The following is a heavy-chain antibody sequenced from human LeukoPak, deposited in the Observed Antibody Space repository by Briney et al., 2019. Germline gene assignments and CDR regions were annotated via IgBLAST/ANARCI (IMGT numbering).Heavy chain of an antibody. CDR2: IYYSGST. D-gene: IGHD6-13*01. Sequence: SETLSLTCTVSGGSITTYYWGWIRQPPGKGLEWIGYIYYSGSTNYNPSLKSRVTISVDTSKNQFSLKLSSVTAADTAVYYCASSYSSSWYRARGYFDYWGQGTLVTVSS. CDR1: GGSITTYY. V-gene: IGHV4-59*01. CDR3: ASSYSSSWYRARGYFDY. J-gene: IGHJ4*02.